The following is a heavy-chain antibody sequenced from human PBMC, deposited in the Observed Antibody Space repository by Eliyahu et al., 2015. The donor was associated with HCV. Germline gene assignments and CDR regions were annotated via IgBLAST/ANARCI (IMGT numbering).Heavy chain of an antibody. CDR3: ARERVKGGGKEFDP. Sequence: EVQLVESGGGLVKPGGSLRLSCAASGFTFSSYSMNWVRQAPGKGLEWVSSISSSSSYIYYADSVKGRFTISRDNAKNSLYLQMNSLRAEDTAVYYCARERVKGGGKEFDPWGQGTLVTVSS. V-gene: IGHV3-21*01. D-gene: IGHD4-23*01. J-gene: IGHJ5*02. CDR2: ISSSSSYI. CDR1: GFTFSSYS.